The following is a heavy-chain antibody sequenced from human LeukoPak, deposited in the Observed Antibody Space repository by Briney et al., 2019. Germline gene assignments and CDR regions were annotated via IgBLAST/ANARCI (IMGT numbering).Heavy chain of an antibody. Sequence: ASVKVSCKASGYTFTSYGISWVRRAPGQGLEWMGWISAYNGNTNYAQKLQGRVTMTTDTSTSTAYMELRSLRSDDTAVYYCARGDGSTSPRGYGMDVWGQGTTVTVSS. CDR1: GYTFTSYG. J-gene: IGHJ6*02. D-gene: IGHD2-2*01. V-gene: IGHV1-18*01. CDR3: ARGDGSTSPRGYGMDV. CDR2: ISAYNGNT.